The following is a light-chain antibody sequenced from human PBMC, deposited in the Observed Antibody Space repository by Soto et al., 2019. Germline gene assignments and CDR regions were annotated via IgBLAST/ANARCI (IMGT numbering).Light chain of an antibody. CDR3: QQYGNSPRT. Sequence: EIVLTQSPGTMSLSPGERATLSCRASQNVYSTYLAWYQQTPGQAPRLLIYDASSRATGIPDRFSGSGSGTDFTLTINRLEPEDFAVYYCQQYGNSPRTFGQGTKVDIK. CDR2: DAS. V-gene: IGKV3-20*01. CDR1: QNVYSTY. J-gene: IGKJ1*01.